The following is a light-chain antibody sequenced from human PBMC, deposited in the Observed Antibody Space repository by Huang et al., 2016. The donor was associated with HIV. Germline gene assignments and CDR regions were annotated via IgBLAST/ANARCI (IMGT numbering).Light chain of an antibody. J-gene: IGKJ1*01. CDR3: QQYNSYSGT. CDR1: QSISSW. Sequence: DIQMTQSPSPLSASVGDRVTITCRASQSISSWLAWYQQKPGQAPKILIYKASSLESGVPPRFSGSGSGTQFTLTISSLQPDDFATYYCQQYNSYSGTFGQGTKVDIK. V-gene: IGKV1-5*03. CDR2: KAS.